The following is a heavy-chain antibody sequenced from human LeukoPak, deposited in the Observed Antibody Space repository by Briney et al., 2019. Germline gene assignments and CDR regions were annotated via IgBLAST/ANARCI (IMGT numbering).Heavy chain of an antibody. CDR1: GFTFSSYSMN. Sequence: GSLRLSCAASGFTFSSYSMNWVRQPPGKGLEWIGSIYYSGSTYYNPSLKSRVTISVDASKNQFSLKLSSVTAADTAVYYCARFTLMPYYFDYWGQGTLVTVSS. D-gene: IGHD2-2*01. CDR3: ARFTLMPYYFDY. V-gene: IGHV4-39*01. CDR2: IYYSGST. J-gene: IGHJ4*02.